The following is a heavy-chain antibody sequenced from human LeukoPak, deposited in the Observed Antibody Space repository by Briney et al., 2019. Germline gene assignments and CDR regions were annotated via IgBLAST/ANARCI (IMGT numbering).Heavy chain of an antibody. D-gene: IGHD5-18*01. V-gene: IGHV1-24*01. J-gene: IGHJ4*02. CDR2: FEVIDGET. Sequence: ASVKVSFTVVGSSLTELSLYWVRQAPGRGLEWKGGFEVIDGETLYAKKFQGRVNMTEDSSADTAYMELRSLTSDDTALYYCAAGRPYSLLDYWGQGTLVTVSS. CDR1: GSSLTELS. CDR3: AAGRPYSLLDY.